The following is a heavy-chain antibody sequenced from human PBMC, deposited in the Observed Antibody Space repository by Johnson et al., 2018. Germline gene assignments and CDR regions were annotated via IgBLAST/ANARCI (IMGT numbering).Heavy chain of an antibody. V-gene: IGHV3-9*01. CDR2: ISWNSGSI. J-gene: IGHJ4*02. D-gene: IGHD3-22*01. Sequence: LSCAASGFTFDDYAMHWVRQAPGKGLEWVSGISWNSGSIGYADSVKGRFTISRDNAKNSLYLQMNSLRAEDTALYYCARLYYYDSSGSHRGDYWGQGTLVTVSS. CDR3: ARLYYYDSSGSHRGDY. CDR1: GFTFDDYA.